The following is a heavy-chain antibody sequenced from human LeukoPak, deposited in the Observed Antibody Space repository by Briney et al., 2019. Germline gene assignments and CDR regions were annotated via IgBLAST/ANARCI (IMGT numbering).Heavy chain of an antibody. CDR2: ISYSGST. D-gene: IGHD3-3*01. CDR1: GGSISSYY. V-gene: IGHV4-59*01. Sequence: SETLSLTCTVSGGSISSYYWNWIRQPPGKGLEWIGYISYSGSTNYNPSLKSRVTISVDTSKNQFSLKLSSVTAADTAVYYCARGRTYDFWSGYLFDYWGQGTLVTVSS. CDR3: ARGRTYDFWSGYLFDY. J-gene: IGHJ4*02.